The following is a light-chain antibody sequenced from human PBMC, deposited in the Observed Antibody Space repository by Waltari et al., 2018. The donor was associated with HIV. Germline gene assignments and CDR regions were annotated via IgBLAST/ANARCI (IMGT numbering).Light chain of an antibody. CDR3: QQRRNWPKT. CDR2: DAS. CDR1: QSVSSY. J-gene: IGKJ1*01. V-gene: IGKV3-11*01. Sequence: ESVLTQSPATLSLSPGDRATLSCRASQSVSSYLAWYQQKPGQAPRLLIYDASNRSTGIPARFSGSGSGTDFTLTISSLESEDFAVYYCQQRRNWPKTFGQGTKVEIK.